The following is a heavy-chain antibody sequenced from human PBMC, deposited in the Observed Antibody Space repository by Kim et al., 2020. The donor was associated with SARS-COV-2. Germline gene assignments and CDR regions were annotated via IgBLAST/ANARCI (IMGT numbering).Heavy chain of an antibody. V-gene: IGHV3-66*01. D-gene: IGHD6-13*01. J-gene: IGHJ4*02. CDR3: ARDSSSPD. CDR2: GGTT. Sequence: GGTTYYADSVKGRFTISRDNSKNTLYLQMNSLRAEDTAVYYCARDSSSPDWGQGTLVTVSS.